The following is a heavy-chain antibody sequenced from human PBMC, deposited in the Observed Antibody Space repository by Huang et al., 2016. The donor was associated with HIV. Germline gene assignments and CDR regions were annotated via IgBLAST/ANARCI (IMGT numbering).Heavy chain of an antibody. Sequence: QEQLVESGGGVVQPGGSLRLSCATSGFSFSHYGMHWVRQAPGKGLGWVAFIRFDGRNKHYADSAKGRFTISRDKSKKMLFLEMNSLRGDDTAFYYCATDLGGYSFDYWGQGALVSVSS. V-gene: IGHV3-30*02. CDR3: ATDLGGYSFDY. CDR2: IRFDGRNK. J-gene: IGHJ4*02. D-gene: IGHD2-21*02. CDR1: GFSFSHYG.